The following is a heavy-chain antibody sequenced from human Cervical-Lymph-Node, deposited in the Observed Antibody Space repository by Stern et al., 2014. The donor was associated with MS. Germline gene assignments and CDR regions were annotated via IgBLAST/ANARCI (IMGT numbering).Heavy chain of an antibody. CDR2: IKQDGSER. D-gene: IGHD2-15*01. V-gene: IGHV3-7*01. J-gene: IGHJ6*02. CDR3: ARDCGSGSCYQTQYYYGVDV. CDR1: GFSLSSYW. Sequence: VQLVESGGGLVQPGGSLRLSCAGSGFSLSSYWMSWVRQAPGKGPELVATIKQDGSERYYVDSVKGRFTISRDNSKNSVFLQMNSLRVDDTSVYYCARDCGSGSCYQTQYYYGVDVWGQGTTVIVSS.